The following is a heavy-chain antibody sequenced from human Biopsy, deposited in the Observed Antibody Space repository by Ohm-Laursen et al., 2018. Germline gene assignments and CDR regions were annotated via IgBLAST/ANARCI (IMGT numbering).Heavy chain of an antibody. V-gene: IGHV4-61*01. CDR3: ARDVKRYCSGTSCYSGYFGMDV. Sequence: SDNLSLTCTVSGGSVSDSFHFWSWIRQPPGKGLEWIGDVYYSGTTNYNPSLKSRLTISVDTSKNQFSLNLNSVTAADTAVYFCARDVKRYCSGTSCYSGYFGMDVWGQGTTVTVS. J-gene: IGHJ6*02. CDR2: VYYSGTT. CDR1: GGSVSDSFHF. D-gene: IGHD2-2*01.